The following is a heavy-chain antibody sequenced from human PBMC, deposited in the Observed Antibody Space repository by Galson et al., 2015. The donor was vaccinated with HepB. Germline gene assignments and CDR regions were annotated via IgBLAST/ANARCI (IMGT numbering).Heavy chain of an antibody. CDR2: IYWEDTK. Sequence: LVKPTQTLRLTCNISGFSLSTGGVAVGWVRQPPGEAPEWLGLIYWEDTKRYSPSLKDRLTIAKDTSKNQVFLTMTNLDPVDTATYFCTHKREGTDWQNVFELWGQGTMVTVSS. CDR3: THKREGTDWQNVFEL. J-gene: IGHJ3*01. D-gene: IGHD3-9*01. CDR1: GFSLSTGGVA. V-gene: IGHV2-5*02.